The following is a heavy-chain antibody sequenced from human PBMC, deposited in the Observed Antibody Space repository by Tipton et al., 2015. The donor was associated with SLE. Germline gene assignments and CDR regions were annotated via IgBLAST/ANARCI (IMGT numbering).Heavy chain of an antibody. V-gene: IGHV3-15*05. D-gene: IGHD4-17*01. CDR3: ARGSDGEYVRYFDV. J-gene: IGHJ2*01. Sequence: SLRLSCAASGFAFNTAWMTWVRQAPGTGLEWVGRIKSMSDGGTADFAATVKGRILMSRNDADNTMYLDLHSLTAEDTAVYYCARGSDGEYVRYFDVWGPGTLVTVSS. CDR1: GFAFNTAW. CDR2: IKSMSDGGTA.